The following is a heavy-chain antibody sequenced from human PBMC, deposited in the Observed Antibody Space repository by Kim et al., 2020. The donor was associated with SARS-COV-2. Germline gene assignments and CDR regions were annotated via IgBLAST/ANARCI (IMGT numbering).Heavy chain of an antibody. CDR3: ARGGDGVGGWYYYYYYGMDV. CDR1: GYTFTSYG. J-gene: IGHJ6*02. D-gene: IGHD6-19*01. V-gene: IGHV1-18*01. CDR2: ISAYNGNT. Sequence: ASVKVSCKASGYTFTSYGISWVRQAPGQGLEWMGWISAYNGNTNYAQKLQGRVTMTTDTSTSTAYMELRSLRSDDTAVYYCARGGDGVGGWYYYYYYGMDVWGQGTTVTVSS.